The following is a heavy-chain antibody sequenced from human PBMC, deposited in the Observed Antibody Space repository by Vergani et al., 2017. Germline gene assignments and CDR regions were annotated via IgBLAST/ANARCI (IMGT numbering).Heavy chain of an antibody. D-gene: IGHD6-6*01. V-gene: IGHV3-9*02. CDR2: ISWNSNSI. CDR3: AKDCGTSSGGGWFEP. J-gene: IGHJ5*02. CDR1: GFTSAGYA. Sequence: EVQLEESGGGLVLPGRSLRLSCVASGFTSAGYAMHWVRQAPGKGLEWVSGISWNSNSIGYADSVKGRFTISRDNAKNSLYLQMNSLRAEDTALYYCAKDCGTSSGGGWFEPWGQGTLVTVS.